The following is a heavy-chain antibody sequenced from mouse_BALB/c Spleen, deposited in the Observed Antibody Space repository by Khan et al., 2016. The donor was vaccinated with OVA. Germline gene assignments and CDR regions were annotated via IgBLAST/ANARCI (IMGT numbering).Heavy chain of an antibody. V-gene: IGHV2-6-1*01. Sequence: QVQLKESGPGLAAPSQSLSITCTISGFSLTNYGIHWVRQPPGKGLEWLVVIWSDGTTTYNSPLKSRLTITKDNSQSQVFLKMNSLQTDDTAIYFCARQPYYHYNSMDYWGQGTSVTVSS. D-gene: IGHD2-10*01. CDR2: IWSDGTT. CDR3: ARQPYYHYNSMDY. CDR1: GFSLTNYG. J-gene: IGHJ4*01.